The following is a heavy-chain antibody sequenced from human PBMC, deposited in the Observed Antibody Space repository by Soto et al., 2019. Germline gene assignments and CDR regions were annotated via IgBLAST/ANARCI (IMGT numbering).Heavy chain of an antibody. J-gene: IGHJ6*02. CDR3: GRLGGYCSSTSRYGYYGMDV. CDR1: GGSFSGYY. Sequence: SETLSLTCAVYGGSFSGYYWSWIRQPPGKGLEWIGEINHSGSTNYNPSLKSRVTISVDTSKNQFSLKVTSVTVADTAVYYCGRLGGYCSSTSRYGYYGMDVWGQGTTVTVSS. V-gene: IGHV4-34*01. D-gene: IGHD2-2*01. CDR2: INHSGST.